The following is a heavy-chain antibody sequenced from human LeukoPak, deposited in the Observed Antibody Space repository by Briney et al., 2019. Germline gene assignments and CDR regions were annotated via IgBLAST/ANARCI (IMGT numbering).Heavy chain of an antibody. CDR3: ARDHFGLTIPDAFDI. V-gene: IGHV4-4*07. CDR2: IYTSGST. CDR1: GGSISSYY. Sequence: PSETLSLTCTVSGGSISSYYWSWIRQPAGKGLEWIGRIYTSGSTNYNPSLKSRVTMSVDTSKNQFSLKLSSVTAADTAVYYCARDHFGLTIPDAFDIWGQGTMVTVSS. J-gene: IGHJ3*02. D-gene: IGHD3-9*01.